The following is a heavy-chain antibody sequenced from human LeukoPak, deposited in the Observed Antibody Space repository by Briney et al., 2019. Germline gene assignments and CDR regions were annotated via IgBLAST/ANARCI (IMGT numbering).Heavy chain of an antibody. CDR3: ATWPGGWYGEDS. V-gene: IGHV3-53*01. D-gene: IGHD6-19*01. J-gene: IGHJ4*02. Sequence: GGSLRLSCAASGFTVSSNFMSWVRQAPGKGPEWVSVIFGGGSTYYAESVKGRFTISRDTSKNTLHLQMNSLRAEDTAVYYCATWPGGWYGEDSWGQGTLVTVSS. CDR1: GFTVSSNF. CDR2: IFGGGST.